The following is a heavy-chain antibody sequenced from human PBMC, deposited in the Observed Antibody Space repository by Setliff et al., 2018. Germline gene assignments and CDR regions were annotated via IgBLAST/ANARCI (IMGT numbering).Heavy chain of an antibody. D-gene: IGHD1-26*01. J-gene: IGHJ3*02. CDR3: ARDRRIVGARHAFDI. CDR1: GGSISSGGYY. Sequence: SETLSLTCTVSGGSISSGGYYWSWIRQHPGKGLEWIGYIYYSGSTYYNPSLKSRVTISVDTSKNQFSLKLNSVTAADTAVYYCARDRRIVGARHAFDIWGQGTMVTVSS. CDR2: IYYSGST. V-gene: IGHV4-31*03.